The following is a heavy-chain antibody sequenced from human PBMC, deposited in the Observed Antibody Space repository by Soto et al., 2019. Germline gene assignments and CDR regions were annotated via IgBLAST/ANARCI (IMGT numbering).Heavy chain of an antibody. CDR2: IRSKAYGGTT. V-gene: IGHV3-49*03. Sequence: GGSLRLSCTASGFTFGDYAMSWFRQAPGKGLEWVGFIRSKAYGGTTEYAASVKGRFTISRDDSKSIAYLQMNSLKTEDTAVYYCTHHYDFWSGYADVWGKGTTVTVSS. D-gene: IGHD3-3*01. J-gene: IGHJ6*04. CDR3: THHYDFWSGYADV. CDR1: GFTFGDYA.